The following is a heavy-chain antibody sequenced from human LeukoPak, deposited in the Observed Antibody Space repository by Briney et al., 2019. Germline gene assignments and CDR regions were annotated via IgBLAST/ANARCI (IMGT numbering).Heavy chain of an antibody. CDR2: ISSSGNNI. V-gene: IGHV3-48*03. D-gene: IGHD3-3*02. CDR1: GFTFSTYE. CDR3: VRGAPFLVVTTAAFDI. J-gene: IGHJ3*02. Sequence: PGGSLRLSCAASGFTFSTYEMSWVRQAPGKGLEWVSYISSSGNNIYYPDSLKGLFTISGDNANHPLYLQINSLSAADAAVNYCVRGAPFLVVTTAAFDIWGQGTMVTVSS.